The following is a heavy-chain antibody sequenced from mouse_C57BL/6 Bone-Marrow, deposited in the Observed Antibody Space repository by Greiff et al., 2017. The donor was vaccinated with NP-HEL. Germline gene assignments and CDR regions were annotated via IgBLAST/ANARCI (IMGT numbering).Heavy chain of an antibody. CDR1: GYSITSDY. Sequence: EVKLQESGPGLAKPSQTLSLTCSVTGYSITSDYWNWIRKFPGNKLEYMGYISYSGSTYYNPSLKSRISITRDTSKNQNYLQLNSVTTEDTATYYCARYYGSSYWYFDVWGTGTTVTVSS. J-gene: IGHJ1*03. D-gene: IGHD1-1*01. CDR3: ARYYGSSYWYFDV. V-gene: IGHV3-8*01. CDR2: ISYSGST.